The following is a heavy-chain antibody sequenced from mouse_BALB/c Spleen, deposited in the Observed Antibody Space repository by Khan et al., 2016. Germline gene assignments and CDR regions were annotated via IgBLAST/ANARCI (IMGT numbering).Heavy chain of an antibody. CDR1: GFTFTDYY. J-gene: IGHJ3*01. V-gene: IGHV7-3*02. Sequence: EVELVESGGGLVQPGCSLRLSCATSGFTFTDYYMSWVRQPPGKALEWLGFIRNKANGYTTEYTASVKGRFTISRDNSQSILYLQVNTLRAEDSATYYCARDNYRYDEERFAYWGQGTLVTVSA. D-gene: IGHD2-14*01. CDR2: IRNKANGYTT. CDR3: ARDNYRYDEERFAY.